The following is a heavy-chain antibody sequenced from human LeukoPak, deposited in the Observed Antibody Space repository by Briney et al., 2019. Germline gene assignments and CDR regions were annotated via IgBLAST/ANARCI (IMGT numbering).Heavy chain of an antibody. CDR1: GYTFTNYY. CDR3: ARIGDGYNDAYDI. V-gene: IGHV1-46*01. D-gene: IGHD5-24*01. Sequence: ASVPDSCMASGYTFTNYYIHWVRQAPGQGLEWMGLINPGGDNTNYAQNFQGRVTMTRDTSASTVYMELSSLRSEDTAIYYCARIGDGYNDAYDIWGQGTVVTVPS. J-gene: IGHJ3*02. CDR2: INPGGDNT.